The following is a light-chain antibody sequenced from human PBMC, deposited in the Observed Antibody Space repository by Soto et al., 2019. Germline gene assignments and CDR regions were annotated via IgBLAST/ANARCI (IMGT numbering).Light chain of an antibody. CDR1: SSNIGAGYD. J-gene: IGLJ1*01. Sequence: QSVLTQPPSVSGAPGQRVTISCTGSSSNIGAGYDVHWYQQLPGTAPKLLIYGNNNRPSGVPDRFSGSKSGTSASLAITGLQAEDEADYYCQSYDNSLSGLYVFGAGTKVTLL. CDR3: QSYDNSLSGLYV. V-gene: IGLV1-40*01. CDR2: GNN.